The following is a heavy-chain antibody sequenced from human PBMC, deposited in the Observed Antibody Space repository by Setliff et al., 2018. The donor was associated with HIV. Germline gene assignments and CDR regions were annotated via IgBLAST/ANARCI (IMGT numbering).Heavy chain of an antibody. J-gene: IGHJ3*02. Sequence: GGSLRLSCAASGFTFSTYATGWVRQAPGKGLEWVSTVGAVGGPTHYAESVKGRFTISKDNSKNTLYLQMSSLRDEDTAVYYCAKVFLFGIDVFDIWGQGTMVTVSS. V-gene: IGHV3-23*01. CDR2: VGAVGGPT. D-gene: IGHD3-16*01. CDR1: GFTFSTYA. CDR3: AKVFLFGIDVFDI.